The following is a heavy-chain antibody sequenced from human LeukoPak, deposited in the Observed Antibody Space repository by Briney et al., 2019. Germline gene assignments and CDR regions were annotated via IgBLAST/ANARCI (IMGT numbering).Heavy chain of an antibody. CDR3: AKDLNSVPDY. D-gene: IGHD2-2*01. J-gene: IGHJ4*02. Sequence: PGGSLRLSCAASGFTFSSYGIHWVRQAPGKGLEWVAFIRYDGSNKYYADSVKGRFTISRDNSKNTLFLQMNSLRAEDAAVCYCAKDLNSVPDYWGQGTLVTVSS. CDR1: GFTFSSYG. V-gene: IGHV3-30*02. CDR2: IRYDGSNK.